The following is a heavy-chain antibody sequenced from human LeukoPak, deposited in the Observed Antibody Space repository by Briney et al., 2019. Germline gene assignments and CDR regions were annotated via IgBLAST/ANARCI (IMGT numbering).Heavy chain of an antibody. D-gene: IGHD4-17*01. CDR3: ARAHCGDPPGDY. V-gene: IGHV1-18*01. Sequence: ASVKVSCTASGYTFINFGIYWVRQAPGQGLEWMGWISAYNGNTKYAQQFQGRVTMTTDTSTSTAYMELRSLRSGDTAVYYCARAHCGDPPGDYWGQGTLVTVSS. J-gene: IGHJ4*02. CDR1: GYTFINFG. CDR2: ISAYNGNT.